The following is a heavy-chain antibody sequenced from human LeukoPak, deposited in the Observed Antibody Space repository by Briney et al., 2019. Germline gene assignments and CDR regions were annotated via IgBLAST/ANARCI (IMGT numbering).Heavy chain of an antibody. Sequence: GGSLRLSCAASGFTFSSYDMHWVRQATGKGLEWVSAIGTAGDTYYPGSVKGRFTISRENAKNSLYLQMNSLRAGDTAVYYCARATRTIYSGSYYYYYDMDVWGQGTTVTVSS. D-gene: IGHD1-26*01. CDR3: ARATRTIYSGSYYYYYDMDV. V-gene: IGHV3-13*01. J-gene: IGHJ6*02. CDR1: GFTFSSYD. CDR2: IGTAGDT.